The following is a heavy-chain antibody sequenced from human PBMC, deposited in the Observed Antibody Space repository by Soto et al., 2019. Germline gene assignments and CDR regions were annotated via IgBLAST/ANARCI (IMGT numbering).Heavy chain of an antibody. CDR1: GDSVSSNSAA. CDR3: ARDFAAAGPYYYYYYGMDV. J-gene: IGHJ6*02. V-gene: IGHV6-1*01. D-gene: IGHD6-13*01. Sequence: PSQTLSLTCAISGDSVSSNSAAWNWIRQSPSRGLEWLGRTYYRSKWFNDYAVSLKGRITINPDTSKNQFSLQLKSVTPEDTAVYFCARDFAAAGPYYYYYYGMDVWGQGTTVTVSS. CDR2: TYYRSKWFN.